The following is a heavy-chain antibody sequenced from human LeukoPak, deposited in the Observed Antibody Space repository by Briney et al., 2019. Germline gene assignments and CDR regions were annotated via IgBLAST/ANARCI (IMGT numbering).Heavy chain of an antibody. J-gene: IGHJ6*02. D-gene: IGHD5/OR15-5a*01. CDR2: IYYSGHT. V-gene: IGHV4-39*01. CDR1: GGSISINSHY. CDR3: VRMSVASLLLYGMDV. Sequence: SETLSLTCTISGGSISINSHYWGWIRQPPGKGLEWIGNIYYSGHTYYNPSPKSRVTISVDTSQNQVSLKVNSVTAADTAVYYCVRMSVASLLLYGMDVWGQGTTVTVSS.